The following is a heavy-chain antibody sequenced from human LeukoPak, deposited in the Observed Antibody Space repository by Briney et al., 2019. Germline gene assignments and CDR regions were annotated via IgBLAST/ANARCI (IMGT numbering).Heavy chain of an antibody. CDR1: GFIFSSYS. Sequence: GGSLTLSCSASGFIFSSYSMHWLRQAPGKGLDYVSAINSNGGDTYYADSVKGRFTVSRDNSKNTLYLQMSSLRAEDTAIYYCVRVFGSGSGKYYADYWGQGTLVTVSS. D-gene: IGHD3-10*01. J-gene: IGHJ4*02. CDR2: INSNGGDT. V-gene: IGHV3-64D*06. CDR3: VRVFGSGSGKYYADY.